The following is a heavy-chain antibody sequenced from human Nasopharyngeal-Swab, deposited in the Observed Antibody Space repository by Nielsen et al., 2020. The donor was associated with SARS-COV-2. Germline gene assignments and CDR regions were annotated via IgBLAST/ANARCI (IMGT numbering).Heavy chain of an antibody. CDR1: VGSFSGYY. CDR2: INHSGST. V-gene: IGHV4-34*01. Sequence: SETLSLTCAVYVGSFSGYYWTWIRQPPGEGLEWIGEINHSGSTNYNPSLKSRVTISVDTSKNQFSLKLSSVTAADTAVYYCAALYAIPYYYYGMDVWGQGTTVTVSS. CDR3: AALYAIPYYYYGMDV. J-gene: IGHJ6*02. D-gene: IGHD2-8*01.